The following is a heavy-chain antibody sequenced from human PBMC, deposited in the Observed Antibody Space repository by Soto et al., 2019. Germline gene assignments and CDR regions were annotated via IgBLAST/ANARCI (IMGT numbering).Heavy chain of an antibody. CDR1: GLTFSDYV. D-gene: IGHD3-10*01. V-gene: IGHV3-23*04. CDR2: INVASAST. CDR3: AKGSASARPYYFDS. Sequence: EVQLVESGGGLVQPGGSLRLSCTAAGLTFSDYVMSWVRQAPGKGLEWVSAINVASASTYYADSVKGRFTISRDNSKNTLFLQMNSLRVEDTVTYDCAKGSASARPYYFDSWCQGSLVTVSP. J-gene: IGHJ4*02.